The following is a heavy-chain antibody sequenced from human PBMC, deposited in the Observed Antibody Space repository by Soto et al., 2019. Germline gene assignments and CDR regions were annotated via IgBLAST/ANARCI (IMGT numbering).Heavy chain of an antibody. CDR1: GFTFRNYA. CDR2: ISYDENNK. Sequence: QVQLMESGGGVVQPGRSLRLSCAASGFTFRNYAMHWVRQAPGKGPEWVAVISYDENNKYYADSVKGRCTISRDNSKNTVHLQMNSLRVEDTAVYYCARGEVTNYDARLPHDWGQGTLVTVSS. CDR3: ARGEVTNYDARLPHD. V-gene: IGHV3-30-3*01. D-gene: IGHD3-22*01. J-gene: IGHJ4*02.